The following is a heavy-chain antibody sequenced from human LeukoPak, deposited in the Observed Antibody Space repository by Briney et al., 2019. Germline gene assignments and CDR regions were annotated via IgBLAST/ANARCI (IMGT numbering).Heavy chain of an antibody. J-gene: IGHJ5*02. D-gene: IGHD2-2*01. CDR1: GFSLSTSGVG. CDR2: IYWDDDK. Sequence: ESGPTLVKPTQTLTLTCTFSGFSLSTSGVGVGWIRQPPGKALEWLALIYWDDDKRYSPSLKSRLTITKDTSKNQVVLTMTNMDPVDTATHYCAHSGGIYCSSTSCYSFLNWFDPWGQGTLVSVSS. CDR3: AHSGGIYCSSTSCYSFLNWFDP. V-gene: IGHV2-5*02.